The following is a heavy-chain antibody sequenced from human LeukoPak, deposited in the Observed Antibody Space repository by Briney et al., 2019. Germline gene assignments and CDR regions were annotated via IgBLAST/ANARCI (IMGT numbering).Heavy chain of an antibody. D-gene: IGHD5-24*01. Sequence: GGSLRLSCTTSGFTFGDYAMSWVRQAPGKGLEWVGFIRNKAYGGTTQFAASVKGRFTISRDDSKSIAYLQMNSLKTGDTAVYYCTRGRDGYSLNYYYYMDVWGKGTTVTVSS. J-gene: IGHJ6*03. CDR2: IRNKAYGGTT. V-gene: IGHV3-49*04. CDR1: GFTFGDYA. CDR3: TRGRDGYSLNYYYYMDV.